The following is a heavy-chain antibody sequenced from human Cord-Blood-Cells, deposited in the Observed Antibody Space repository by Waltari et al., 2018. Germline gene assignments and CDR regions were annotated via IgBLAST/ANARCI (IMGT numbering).Heavy chain of an antibody. V-gene: IGHV1-2*02. J-gene: IGHJ4*02. CDR1: GYTFPGYY. CDR3: ARGSYCSGGSCYFDY. CDR2: INPNSGGT. D-gene: IGHD2-15*01. Sequence: QVQLVQSGAEVKKTGASAKVSCKASGYTFPGYYMHWVRQAPGQGLEWMGWINPNSGGTNYAQKFQGRVTMTRDTSISTAYMELSRLRSDDTAVYYCARGSYCSGGSCYFDYWGQGTLVTVSS.